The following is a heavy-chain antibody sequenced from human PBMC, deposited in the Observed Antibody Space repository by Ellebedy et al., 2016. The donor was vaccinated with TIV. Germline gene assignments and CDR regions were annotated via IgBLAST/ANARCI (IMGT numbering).Heavy chain of an antibody. CDR1: GYTFSTYG. Sequence: AASVKVSCKASGYTFSTYGITWVRQAPGQGLERMGWISAYNGDTNYAQKVQGRVTMTTDTSTSTAYMELRSLRFDDTAVYYCAREDLLSSSSSDHYGMDVWGQGTTVTVSS. D-gene: IGHD6-6*01. V-gene: IGHV1-18*04. CDR2: ISAYNGDT. CDR3: AREDLLSSSSSDHYGMDV. J-gene: IGHJ6*02.